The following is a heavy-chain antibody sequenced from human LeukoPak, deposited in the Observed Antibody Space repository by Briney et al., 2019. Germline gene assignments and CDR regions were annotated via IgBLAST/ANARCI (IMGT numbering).Heavy chain of an antibody. V-gene: IGHV1-18*01. CDR1: GYTFTSYG. J-gene: IGHJ3*02. CDR2: ISAYNGNT. CDR3: ARNRKAAAEPDAFDI. Sequence: ASVKVSCKASGYTFTSYGISWVRQAPGQGLEWMGWISAYNGNTNYAQKLQGRVTITTDESTSTAYMELSSLRSEDTAVYYCARNRKAAAEPDAFDIWGQGTMVTVSS. D-gene: IGHD6-13*01.